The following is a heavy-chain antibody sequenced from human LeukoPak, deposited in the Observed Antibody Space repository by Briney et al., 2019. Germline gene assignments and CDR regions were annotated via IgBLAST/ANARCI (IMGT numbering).Heavy chain of an antibody. J-gene: IGHJ6*03. V-gene: IGHV3-64*01. CDR1: GFTFSSYA. CDR3: ARSRGLDVHYYYYMDV. D-gene: IGHD3-10*01. CDR2: ITSDGGRT. Sequence: PGGSLRLSCAASGFTFSSYAVHWVRRAPGGGLEYVSAITSDGGRTYYANSVKGRFTISRDNSKNTLYLQMGSLRAEDMAVYYCARSRGLDVHYYYYMDVWGKGTTVTVSS.